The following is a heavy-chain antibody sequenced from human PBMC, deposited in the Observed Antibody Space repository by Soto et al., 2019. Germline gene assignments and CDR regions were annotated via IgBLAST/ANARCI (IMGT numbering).Heavy chain of an antibody. J-gene: IGHJ4*02. CDR3: ATIGDVTFHY. Sequence: EVQLVESGGGLVQPGGSLRLSCTTSGLAFSTYWIAWVRQAPGKGLEWVGNTKPDETETYYSDPVEGRFTISRDNAKSSLYLQMDSLRVEDTAVYYCATIGDVTFHYWGQGTPVTVS. V-gene: IGHV3-7*02. CDR2: TKPDETET. D-gene: IGHD4-4*01. CDR1: GLAFSTYW.